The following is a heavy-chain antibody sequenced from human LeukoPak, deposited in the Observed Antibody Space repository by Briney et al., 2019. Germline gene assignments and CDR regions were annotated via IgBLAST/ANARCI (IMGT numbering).Heavy chain of an antibody. V-gene: IGHV1-69*13. J-gene: IGHJ6*03. CDR3: ARGLEAVYYYMDV. D-gene: IGHD6-25*01. CDR1: GGTFSSYA. Sequence: SVKVSSKASGGTFSSYAISWVRQAPGQGLEWMGGIIPIFGTANYAQKFQGRVTITADESTSTAYMELSSLRSEDTAVYYCARGLEAVYYYMDVWGKGTTVTVSS. CDR2: IIPIFGTA.